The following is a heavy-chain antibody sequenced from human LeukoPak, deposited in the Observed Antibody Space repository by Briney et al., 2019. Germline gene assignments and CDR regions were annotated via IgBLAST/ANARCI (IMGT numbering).Heavy chain of an antibody. Sequence: GGSLRLSCAASGFTFMTYSMNWVRQAPGKGLECVSSISGSSNDIHYADSVKGRFTISRDNTKNTLYLQMNSLRAEDTAVYYCARGTLFDPWGQGTLVTVSS. V-gene: IGHV3-21*01. J-gene: IGHJ5*02. CDR2: ISGSSNDI. D-gene: IGHD1-14*01. CDR3: ARGTLFDP. CDR1: GFTFMTYS.